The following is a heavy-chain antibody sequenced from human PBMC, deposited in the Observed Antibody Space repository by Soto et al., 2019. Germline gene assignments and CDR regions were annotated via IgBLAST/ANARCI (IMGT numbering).Heavy chain of an antibody. CDR2: INHSGST. J-gene: IGHJ2*01. CDR1: GGSFSGYY. Sequence: QVQLQQWGAGLLKPSETLSLTCAVYGGSFSGYYWSWIRQPPGKGLEWIGEINHSGSTNYNPSLKSRVTISVDTSKNQFSLKLSSVTAADTAVYYCARGYSITIFGVPFDLRGRGTLVTVSS. D-gene: IGHD3-3*01. CDR3: ARGYSITIFGVPFDL. V-gene: IGHV4-34*01.